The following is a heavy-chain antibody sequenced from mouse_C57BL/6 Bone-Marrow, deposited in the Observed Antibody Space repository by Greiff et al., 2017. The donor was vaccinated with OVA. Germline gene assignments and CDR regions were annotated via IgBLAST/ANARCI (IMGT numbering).Heavy chain of an antibody. J-gene: IGHJ1*03. CDR1: GYTFTSYW. D-gene: IGHD2-4*01. V-gene: IGHV1-52*01. CDR2: IDPSDSET. CDR3: ARPIYYDYGFDV. Sequence: VQLQQPGAELVRPGSSVKLSCKASGYTFTSYWMHWVKQRPIQGLEWIGNIDPSDSETHYNQKFKDKATLTVDKSSSTAYMQLSSLTSEDSAVYYCARPIYYDYGFDVWGTGTTVTVSS.